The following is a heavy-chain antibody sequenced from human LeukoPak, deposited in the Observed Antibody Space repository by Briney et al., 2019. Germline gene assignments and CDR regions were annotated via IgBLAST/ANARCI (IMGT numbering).Heavy chain of an antibody. V-gene: IGHV3-23*01. CDR3: AKDSPGDPHYYDDGGYYLDS. CDR1: GFTYSSYA. CDR2: ISGSGGST. Sequence: GGSLRLSCAASGFTYSSYAMSWVRQAPGKGLEWVSAISGSGGSTYYADSVKGRFTISRDNSKNTLYLQMNSLRAEDTAVYYCAKDSPGDPHYYDDGGYYLDSWGQGTLVTVSS. D-gene: IGHD3-22*01. J-gene: IGHJ4*02.